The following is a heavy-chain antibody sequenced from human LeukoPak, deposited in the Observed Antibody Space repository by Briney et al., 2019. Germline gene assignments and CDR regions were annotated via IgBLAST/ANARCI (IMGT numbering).Heavy chain of an antibody. CDR1: GGTFSSYA. D-gene: IGHD3-22*01. CDR2: IIPIFGTA. CDR3: AIRYYYDSSGKRSNAYYFDY. Sequence: SVEVSCKASGGTFSSYAISWVRQAPGQGLEWMGGIIPIFGTANYAQKFQGRVTITTDESTSTAYMELSSLRSEDTAVYYCAIRYYYDSSGKRSNAYYFDYWGQGTLVTVSS. J-gene: IGHJ4*02. V-gene: IGHV1-69*05.